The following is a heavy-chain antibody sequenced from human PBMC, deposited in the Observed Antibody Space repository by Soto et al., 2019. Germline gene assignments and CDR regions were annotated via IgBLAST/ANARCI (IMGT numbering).Heavy chain of an antibody. D-gene: IGHD6-19*01. CDR2: MNPNSGNT. CDR3: ARESAFSSSGWL. CDR1: GYTFTTYD. Sequence: ASVKVSCKASGYTFTTYDINWVRPATGQGLEWMGWMNPNSGNTGYAQKFQGRVTMTRNTSISTAYMELSSLRSEDTAVYYCARESAFSSSGWLWGQGTMVTVSS. V-gene: IGHV1-8*01. J-gene: IGHJ3*01.